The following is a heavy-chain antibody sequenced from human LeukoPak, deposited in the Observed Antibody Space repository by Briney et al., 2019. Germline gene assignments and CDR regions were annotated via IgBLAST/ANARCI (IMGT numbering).Heavy chain of an antibody. CDR3: AGRSGYYTGPGFVDY. CDR1: GGSFSGYY. D-gene: IGHD3-3*01. J-gene: IGHJ4*02. Sequence: PSETLSLTCAVYGGSFSGYYWSWIRQPPGKGLEWIGEINHSGSTNYNPSLKSRVTISVDTSKNQFSLKLSSVTAADTAVYYCAGRSGYYTGPGFVDYWGQGTLVIVSS. CDR2: INHSGST. V-gene: IGHV4-34*01.